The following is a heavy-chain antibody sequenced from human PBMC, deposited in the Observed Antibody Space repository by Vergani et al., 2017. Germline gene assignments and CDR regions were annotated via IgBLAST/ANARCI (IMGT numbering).Heavy chain of an antibody. CDR3: ARSSLSSTYNWFDP. Sequence: QVQLQESGPGLVKPSQTLSLTCTVSGGSISSGSYYWSWIRQPAGKGLEWIGRIYTSGSTNYNPPLKSRVTISVETSKNQFSLKLSSVTAADTAVYYCARSSLSSTYNWFDPWGQGTLVTVSS. V-gene: IGHV4-61*02. CDR1: GGSISSGSYY. J-gene: IGHJ5*02. D-gene: IGHD6-13*01. CDR2: IYTSGST.